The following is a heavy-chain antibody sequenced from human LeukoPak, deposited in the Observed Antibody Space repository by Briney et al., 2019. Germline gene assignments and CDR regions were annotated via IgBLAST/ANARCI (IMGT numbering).Heavy chain of an antibody. D-gene: IGHD3-22*01. J-gene: IGHJ4*02. CDR2: ISSSSYI. V-gene: IGHV3-21*01. CDR3: ARDSPSYYYDSSGYYYFDY. CDR1: GFTFSSYS. Sequence: GGSLRLSCAASGFTFSSYSMNWVRQAPGKGLEWVSSISSSSYIYYADSVKGRFTISRDNAKNSLYLQMNSLRAEDTAVYYCARDSPSYYYDSSGYYYFDYWGQGTLVTVSS.